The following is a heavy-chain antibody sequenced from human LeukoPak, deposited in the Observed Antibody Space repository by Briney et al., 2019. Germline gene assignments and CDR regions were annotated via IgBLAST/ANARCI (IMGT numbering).Heavy chain of an antibody. CDR1: GFTFSSYG. CDR3: VRDRLEAVTDDDYFDY. CDR2: IWYDGSNK. Sequence: GGSLRLPCAASGFTFSSYGMHWVRQAPGKGPEWVALIWYDGSNKYYGDSVKGRFTISRDNSKNTVYLQMNSLRAEDTGVYYCVRDRLEAVTDDDYFDYWGQGTLVTVSS. V-gene: IGHV3-33*01. D-gene: IGHD2-21*02. J-gene: IGHJ4*02.